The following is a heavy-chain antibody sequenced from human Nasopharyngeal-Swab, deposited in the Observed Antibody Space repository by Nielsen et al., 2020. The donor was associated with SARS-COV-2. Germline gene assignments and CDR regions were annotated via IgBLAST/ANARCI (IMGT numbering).Heavy chain of an antibody. Sequence: GESLKISCAASGFTFSDSAMHWVRQASGKGLEWVGRIRSKANSYATAYAASVKGRFTISRDDSKNTAYLQMNSLKTEDTAVYYCTSPLTLTYGMDVWGQGTTVTVSS. CDR3: TSPLTLTYGMDV. D-gene: IGHD3-9*01. V-gene: IGHV3-73*01. CDR2: IRSKANSYAT. J-gene: IGHJ6*02. CDR1: GFTFSDSA.